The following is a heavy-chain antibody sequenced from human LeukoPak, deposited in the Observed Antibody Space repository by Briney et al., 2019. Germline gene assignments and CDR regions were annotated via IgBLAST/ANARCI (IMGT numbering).Heavy chain of an antibody. CDR1: GFTFSRYW. CDR2: IKQDGSEK. V-gene: IGHV3-7*03. J-gene: IGHJ4*02. D-gene: IGHD3-22*01. Sequence: GGSLRLSCAASGFTFSRYWMSWVRHLPRKGLEWAANIKQDGSEKYYVDSVKGRFTISRDNAKNSLYLLMNSLRAEETAVYYCARDKGDYDTSGSLFVFGGQGTLVTVSS. CDR3: ARDKGDYDTSGSLFVF.